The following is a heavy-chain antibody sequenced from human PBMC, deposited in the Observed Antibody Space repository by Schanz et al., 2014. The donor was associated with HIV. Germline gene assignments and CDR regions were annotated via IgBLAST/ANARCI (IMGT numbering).Heavy chain of an antibody. D-gene: IGHD3-3*01. Sequence: QVQLVQSGAEVKKPGASVRVSCKASGYSFTTYGITWVRQAPGQGLEWMGWVSGYKGTTNYAQNLQDRVTMTTDTSTTTAFMELRSLRSDDTAVYYCARFSIFGVIIRQLDYWGQGTLVTVSS. J-gene: IGHJ4*02. CDR2: VSGYKGTT. CDR3: ARFSIFGVIIRQLDY. CDR1: GYSFTTYG. V-gene: IGHV1-18*01.